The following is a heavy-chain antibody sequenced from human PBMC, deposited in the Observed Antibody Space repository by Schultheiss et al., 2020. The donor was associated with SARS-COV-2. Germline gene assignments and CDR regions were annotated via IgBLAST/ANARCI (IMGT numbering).Heavy chain of an antibody. CDR1: GYTFTSYY. V-gene: IGHV1-69*05. CDR3: ARDGSGTWNDY. J-gene: IGHJ4*02. CDR2: IIPIFGTA. Sequence: KISCKVSGYTFTSYYMHWVRQAPGQGLEWMGGIIPIFGTANYAQKLQGRVTMTTDTSTSTAYMELSSLKSDDTAVYYCARDGSGTWNDYWGQGTLVTVSS. D-gene: IGHD1-26*01.